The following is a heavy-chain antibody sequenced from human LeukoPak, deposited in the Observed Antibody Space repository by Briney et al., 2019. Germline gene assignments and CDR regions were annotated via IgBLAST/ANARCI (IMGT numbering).Heavy chain of an antibody. D-gene: IGHD5-18*01. CDR2: ISGSNGNT. CDR1: GYSYTGYG. J-gene: IGHJ4*02. V-gene: IGHV1-18*01. Sequence: GASVNVSCKTSGYSYTGYGIGGVGQAPGQGREGMGWISGSNGNTHYAQKFQDRVTLTTDTSTSTAYMELRSLRSDDTAVYYCARGPSSGYSYGWGQGTLVTVSS. CDR3: ARGPSSGYSYG.